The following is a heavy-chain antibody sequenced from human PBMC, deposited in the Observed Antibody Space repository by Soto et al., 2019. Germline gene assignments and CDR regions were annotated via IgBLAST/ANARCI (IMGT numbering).Heavy chain of an antibody. CDR3: AREGYSNGLDY. V-gene: IGHV4-61*01. J-gene: IGHJ4*01. CDR1: GDSVSSGNYY. CDR2: IYYSGTT. Sequence: SETLSLTCTVSGDSVSSGNYYWSWIRQPPGKGLEWIGYIYYSGTTNYNPSLKSRVTISVDTSENQFSLKLSSVTAADTAVYYCAREGYSNGLDYWGHGTLVTVSS. D-gene: IGHD5-18*01.